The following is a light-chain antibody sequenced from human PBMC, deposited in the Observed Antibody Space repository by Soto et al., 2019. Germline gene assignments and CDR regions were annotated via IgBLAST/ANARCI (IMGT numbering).Light chain of an antibody. J-gene: IGKJ4*01. CDR1: QGISSW. V-gene: IGKV1-12*01. Sequence: IPMTPSPSSLSAFLGDIVTIPCWASQGISSWLAWYQQKPGKAPNLLIYAASSLHSGVPSRFSGSGSGTDFTLTISSLQPEDFATYYCQQANSFPLTFGGGTKVDIK. CDR3: QQANSFPLT. CDR2: AAS.